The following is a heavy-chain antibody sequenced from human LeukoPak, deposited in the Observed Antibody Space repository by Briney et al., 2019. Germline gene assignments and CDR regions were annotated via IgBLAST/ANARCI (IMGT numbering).Heavy chain of an antibody. CDR2: IYHTGST. J-gene: IGHJ2*01. D-gene: IGHD3-16*02. V-gene: IGHV4-4*02. Sequence: PSETLSLTCAVSGGSISSSNWWSWLRQPPGKGLEWLGEIYHTGSTNYNPSLDSRVTISIDKSKNQFSLKRSSVTAADTAVYYCARVRSITGSYQRYFDLWGRGTQVTVSS. CDR1: GGSISSSNW. CDR3: ARVRSITGSYQRYFDL.